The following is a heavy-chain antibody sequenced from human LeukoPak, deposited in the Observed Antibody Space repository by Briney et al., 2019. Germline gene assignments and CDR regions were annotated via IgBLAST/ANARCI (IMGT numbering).Heavy chain of an antibody. J-gene: IGHJ5*02. D-gene: IGHD3-10*01. V-gene: IGHV4-34*01. CDR2: INHSGST. CDR3: ARRSRTMVRGVIILRGNWFDP. CDR1: GGSFSGYY. Sequence: PSETLSLTCAVYGGSFSGYYWSWIRQPPGKGLEWIGEINHSGSTNYSPSLKSRVTISVDTSKNQFSLKLSSVTAADTAVYYCARRSRTMVRGVIILRGNWFDPWGQGTLVTVSS.